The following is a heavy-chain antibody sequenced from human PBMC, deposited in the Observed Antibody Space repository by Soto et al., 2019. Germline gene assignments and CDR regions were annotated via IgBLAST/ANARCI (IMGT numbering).Heavy chain of an antibody. CDR2: IYPGDSDT. CDR1: GYIFTSHW. Sequence: PGESLKISCKASGYIFTSHWIGWVRQMPGKGLEWLGIIYPGDSDTRYSPSFQGQVTISADKSISTAYLQWSSLKASDTAMYYCARTESGYSYGFADVWGQGTTVTVSS. J-gene: IGHJ6*02. CDR3: ARTESGYSYGFADV. D-gene: IGHD5-18*01. V-gene: IGHV5-51*01.